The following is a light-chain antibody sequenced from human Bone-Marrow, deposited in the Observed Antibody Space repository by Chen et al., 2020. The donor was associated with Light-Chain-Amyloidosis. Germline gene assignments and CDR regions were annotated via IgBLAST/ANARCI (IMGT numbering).Light chain of an antibody. J-gene: IGKJ3*01. V-gene: IGKV4-1*01. CDR1: QSLVSASNNQNY. CDR3: QQYYSVPFT. Sequence: IVMTQSPDSLSVSLGERHTINCKSSQSLVSASNNQNYLGWYQQKTGQPPKFLISWASTRESGVPERFSGSVSGTDFTVTISSLQAEDVAVYFCQQYYSVPFTFGPGTKVDIK. CDR2: WAS.